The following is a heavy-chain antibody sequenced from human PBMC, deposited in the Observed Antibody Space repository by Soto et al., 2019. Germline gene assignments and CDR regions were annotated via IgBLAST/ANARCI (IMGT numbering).Heavy chain of an antibody. CDR1: GGSISSSSYY. D-gene: IGHD3-3*01. CDR3: ARDSDYDFWSGYYRDAFDI. Sequence: SETLSLTCTVSGGSISSSSYYWGWIRQPPGKGLEWIGSIYYSGSTYYNPSLKSRVTISVDTSKNQFSLKLSSVTAADTAVYYCARDSDYDFWSGYYRDAFDIWGQGTMVTVSS. CDR2: IYYSGST. J-gene: IGHJ3*02. V-gene: IGHV4-39*02.